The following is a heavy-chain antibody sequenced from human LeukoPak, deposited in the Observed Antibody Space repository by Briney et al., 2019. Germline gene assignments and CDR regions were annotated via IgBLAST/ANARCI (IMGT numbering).Heavy chain of an antibody. V-gene: IGHV3-7*03. J-gene: IGHJ6*03. CDR2: MKQDGSEE. CDR1: GFTFSPYW. D-gene: IGHD1-1*01. CDR3: ARGRITVTGAIHYYMDV. Sequence: PGGSLRLSCAASGFTFSPYWMTWVRQAPGKGLEWVANMKQDGSEEYYVDSVKGRFTISRDNAKKSLFLQMNSLRVEDTAVYFCARGRITVTGAIHYYMDVWGNGTTVIVSS.